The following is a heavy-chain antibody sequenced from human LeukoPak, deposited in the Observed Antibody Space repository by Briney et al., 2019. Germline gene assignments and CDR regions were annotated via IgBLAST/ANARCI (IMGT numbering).Heavy chain of an antibody. CDR1: GFTFSSYS. D-gene: IGHD2-15*01. Sequence: GGSLRLSCAASGFTFSSYSMNWVRQAPGKGLEWVSSISSSSSYIYYADSVKGRFTISRDNAKNSLYLQMNSLRAEDTAVYYCARVCGGSCYGAFDIWGQGTMVTVSS. CDR3: ARVCGGSCYGAFDI. CDR2: ISSSSSYI. V-gene: IGHV3-21*01. J-gene: IGHJ3*02.